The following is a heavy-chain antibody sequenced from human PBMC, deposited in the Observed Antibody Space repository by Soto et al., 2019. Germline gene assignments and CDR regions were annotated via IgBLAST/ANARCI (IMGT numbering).Heavy chain of an antibody. CDR2: IYYSGRT. CDR3: ARQRTPVVTQAYFDH. D-gene: IGHD2-21*02. J-gene: IGHJ4*02. V-gene: IGHV4-39*01. CDR1: GESISSSSYY. Sequence: PSETLSLTCIVSGESISSSSYYWGWIRQPPGKGLEWIGSIYYSGRTYYNLPFKSRVTISIDTSKNQFSLKLSSVTATDTAVYYCARQRTPVVTQAYFDHWGQGALVTVTS.